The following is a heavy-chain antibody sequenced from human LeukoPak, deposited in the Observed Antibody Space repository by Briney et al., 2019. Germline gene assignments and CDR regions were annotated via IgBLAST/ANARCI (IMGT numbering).Heavy chain of an antibody. V-gene: IGHV4-39*07. Sequence: PSETLSLTCTVSGGSISSSSYYWGWIRHPPGTGLEWIGSTYYSGSTYYNPSLKSRVTISVDTSKNQFSLKLSSVTAADTAVYYCARVGIKGLIRYSSQRSYFDYWGQGTLVTVSS. CDR1: GGSISSSSYY. D-gene: IGHD5-18*01. J-gene: IGHJ4*02. CDR2: TYYSGST. CDR3: ARVGIKGLIRYSSQRSYFDY.